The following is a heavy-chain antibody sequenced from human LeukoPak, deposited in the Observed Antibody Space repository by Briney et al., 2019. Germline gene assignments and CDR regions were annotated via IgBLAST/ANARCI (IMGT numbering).Heavy chain of an antibody. CDR1: GGTFSSYA. V-gene: IGHV1-69*04. Sequence: SVKVSCKASGGTFSSYAISWVRQAPGQGLEWMGRIIPILGIANYAQKFQGRVTITADKSTSTAYMELSSLRSEDTAVYYCARGTITIVRGSTEPLYYYYGMDVWGQGTTVTVSS. CDR2: IIPILGIA. CDR3: ARGTITIVRGSTEPLYYYYGMDV. D-gene: IGHD3-10*01. J-gene: IGHJ6*02.